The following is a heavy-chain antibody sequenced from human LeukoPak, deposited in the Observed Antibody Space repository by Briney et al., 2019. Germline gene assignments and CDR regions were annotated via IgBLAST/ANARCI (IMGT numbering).Heavy chain of an antibody. J-gene: IGHJ4*02. D-gene: IGHD5-18*01. V-gene: IGHV4-59*08. CDR1: GGSISIYY. CDR3: ARHRKRGIQLWLRSGFDY. Sequence: SETLSLTCTVSGGSISIYYWSWIRQPPGKGLEWIGYIYYSGSTNYNPSLKSRVTISVDTSKNQFSLKLSSVTAADTAVYYCARHRKRGIQLWLRSGFDYWGQGTLVTVSS. CDR2: IYYSGST.